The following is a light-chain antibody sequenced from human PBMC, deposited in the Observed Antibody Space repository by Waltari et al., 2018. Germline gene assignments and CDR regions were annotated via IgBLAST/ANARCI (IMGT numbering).Light chain of an antibody. V-gene: IGLV1-40*01. CDR2: GNS. CDR3: QSYDSSLSGSV. Sequence: QSVLTQPPSVSGAPGQRVTISCTGSSSNIGAGYDVHWYQQLPGTAPKLRLYGNSNRPSGVPDRFAGSKSGTSASLAITGLQAEDEADYYCQSYDSSLSGSVFGGGTKLTVL. J-gene: IGLJ2*01. CDR1: SSNIGAGYD.